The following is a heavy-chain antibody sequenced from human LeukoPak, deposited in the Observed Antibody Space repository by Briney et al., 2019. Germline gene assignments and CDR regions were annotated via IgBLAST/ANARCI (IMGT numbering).Heavy chain of an antibody. CDR3: ARAPAAPIVGATLYYFDY. CDR1: GGTFSSYT. D-gene: IGHD1-26*01. CDR2: IIPILGIA. V-gene: IGHV1-69*02. Sequence: ASVKVSCKASGGTFSSYTISWVRQAPGQGLEWMGRIIPILGIANYAQKFQGRVTITADKSTSTAYMELSSLRSEDTAVYYCARAPAAPIVGATLYYFDYWGQGTQVTVSS. J-gene: IGHJ4*02.